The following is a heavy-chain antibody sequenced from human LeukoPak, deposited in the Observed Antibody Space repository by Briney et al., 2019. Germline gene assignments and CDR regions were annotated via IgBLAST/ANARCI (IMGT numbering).Heavy chain of an antibody. J-gene: IGHJ6*02. CDR3: ARETGYSSSSRDYYYYYGMDV. Sequence: SETLSLTCAVYGGSFSGYYWSWIRQPPGKGLEWIGEINHSGSTNYKLSLKSRVTISVDRSKNQFSLKLSSVTAADTAVYYCARETGYSSSSRDYYYYYGMDVWGQGTTVTVSS. CDR2: INHSGST. V-gene: IGHV4-34*01. D-gene: IGHD6-6*01. CDR1: GGSFSGYY.